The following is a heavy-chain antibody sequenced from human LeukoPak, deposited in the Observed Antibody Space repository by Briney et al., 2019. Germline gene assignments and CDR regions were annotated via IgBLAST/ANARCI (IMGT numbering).Heavy chain of an antibody. V-gene: IGHV7-4-1*02. CDR3: ARAWYYDSSGYYYYYYYYMDV. CDR2: INANTGNP. J-gene: IGHJ6*03. CDR1: GYTFTSYA. D-gene: IGHD3-22*01. Sequence: GASVKVSCKASGYTFTSYAMNWVRQAPGQGLEWMGWINANTGNPTYAQGFTGRFVFSLDTSVSTAYLQISSLKAEDTAVYYCARAWYYDSSGYYYYYYYYMDVWGKGTTVTVSS.